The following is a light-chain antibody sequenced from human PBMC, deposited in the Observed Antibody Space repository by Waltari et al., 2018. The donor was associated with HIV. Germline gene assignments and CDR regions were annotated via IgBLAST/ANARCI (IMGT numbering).Light chain of an antibody. J-gene: IGKJ2*01. CDR2: AAS. CDR1: QGISSY. V-gene: IGKV1D-8*01. Sequence: VIWMTQSPSLLSASTGNRVTTSCRMSQGISSYLDWYQQKPGKAPELLIYAASTLQSGVPSRFSGSGSGTDFTLTISCLQSEDFATYYCQQYYSFPYTFGQGTKLEIK. CDR3: QQYYSFPYT.